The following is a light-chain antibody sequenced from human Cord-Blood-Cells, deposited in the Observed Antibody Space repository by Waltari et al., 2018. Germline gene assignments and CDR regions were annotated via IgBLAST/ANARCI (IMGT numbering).Light chain of an antibody. J-gene: IGKJ1*01. V-gene: IGKV3-20*01. Sequence: EIVLTQSPGTLSLSPGERATLSCRASQSVSSSSLAWYQQKPGQAPRLLIYGASSRATGIPDRFSGNGSGTDFTLTISRLEPEDFAVYYCQQYGSSPPTFGQGTKVEIK. CDR2: GAS. CDR1: QSVSSSS. CDR3: QQYGSSPPT.